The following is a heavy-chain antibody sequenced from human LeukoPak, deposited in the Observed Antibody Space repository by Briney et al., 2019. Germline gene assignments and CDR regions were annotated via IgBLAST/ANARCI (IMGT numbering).Heavy chain of an antibody. CDR1: GFTFSSYA. Sequence: PGRSLRLSCAASGFTFSSYAMHWVRQAPGKGLEWVAVISYDGGNKYYADSVKGRFTISRDNSKNTLYLQMNSLGAEDTAVYYCARDRAGDPYYYYGMDVWGQGTTVTVSS. D-gene: IGHD4-17*01. J-gene: IGHJ6*02. V-gene: IGHV3-30-3*01. CDR2: ISYDGGNK. CDR3: ARDRAGDPYYYYGMDV.